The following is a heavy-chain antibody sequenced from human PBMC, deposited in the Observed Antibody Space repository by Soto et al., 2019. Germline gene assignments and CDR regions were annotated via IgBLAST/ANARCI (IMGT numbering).Heavy chain of an antibody. CDR3: ARLLVQQWLVEYYYGKDV. D-gene: IGHD6-19*01. J-gene: IGHJ6*02. CDR1: GYSFTSYW. CDR2: IYPGDSDT. Sequence: GESLKISCKGSGYSFTSYWIGWVRQMPGKGLEWMGIIYPGDSDTRYSPSFQGQVTISADKSISTAYLQWSSLKASDTAMYYCARLLVQQWLVEYYYGKDVWGQGTTVTVSS. V-gene: IGHV5-51*01.